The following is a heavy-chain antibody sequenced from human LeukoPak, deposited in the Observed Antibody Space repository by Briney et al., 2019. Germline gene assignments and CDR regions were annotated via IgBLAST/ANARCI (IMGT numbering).Heavy chain of an antibody. Sequence: ASVKVSCKASGYTFTSYGISWVRQAPGQGLEWKGWISAYNGNTNYAQKPQGRVTMTTDTATSTAYMELRSLRSDDTAVYYCVRARGCSSTSCYPQYFQHWGQGTLVTVSS. CDR1: GYTFTSYG. CDR3: VRARGCSSTSCYPQYFQH. J-gene: IGHJ1*01. CDR2: ISAYNGNT. D-gene: IGHD2-2*01. V-gene: IGHV1-18*01.